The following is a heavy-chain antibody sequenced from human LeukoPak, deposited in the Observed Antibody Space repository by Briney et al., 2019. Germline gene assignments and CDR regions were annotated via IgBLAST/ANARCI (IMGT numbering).Heavy chain of an antibody. CDR2: ISGSGGST. Sequence: GGSLRLSCAASGFTFSSYAMSWVRQAPGKGLEWVSAISGSGGSTYYADSVKGRFTISRDNSKNTLYLQMNSLRAEDTAVYYCARDFVVVPAATPGVSSLDYWGQGTLVTVSS. CDR3: ARDFVVVPAATPGVSSLDY. D-gene: IGHD2-2*01. V-gene: IGHV3-23*01. CDR1: GFTFSSYA. J-gene: IGHJ4*02.